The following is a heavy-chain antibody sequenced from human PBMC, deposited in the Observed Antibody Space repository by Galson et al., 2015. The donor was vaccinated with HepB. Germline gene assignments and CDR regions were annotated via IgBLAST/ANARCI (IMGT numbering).Heavy chain of an antibody. CDR1: GFTFSSYG. Sequence: SLRLSCAASGFTFSSYGMHWVRQAPGKGLEWVAVISYDGSNKYYADSVKGRFTISRDNSKNTLYLQMNSLRAEDTAVYYCAKDRGYGSGSYLDYWGQGTLVTVSS. J-gene: IGHJ4*02. D-gene: IGHD3-10*01. V-gene: IGHV3-30*18. CDR3: AKDRGYGSGSYLDY. CDR2: ISYDGSNK.